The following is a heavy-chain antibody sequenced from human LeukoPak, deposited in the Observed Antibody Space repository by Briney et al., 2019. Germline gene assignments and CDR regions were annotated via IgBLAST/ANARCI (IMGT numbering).Heavy chain of an antibody. V-gene: IGHV3-23*01. CDR3: AKGLWASTVGATGIFFDY. CDR1: GFTFRRSA. CDR2: ISGRGGDT. Sequence: GGSLRLSCAASGFTFRRSAMTWVRQVPGKGLEWDSTISGRGGDTDYADSVKGRFIISRDSSENTLYLQMHSLGVEDTGVYYCAKGLWASTVGATGIFFDYWGQGIQVTVSS. J-gene: IGHJ4*02. D-gene: IGHD1-26*01.